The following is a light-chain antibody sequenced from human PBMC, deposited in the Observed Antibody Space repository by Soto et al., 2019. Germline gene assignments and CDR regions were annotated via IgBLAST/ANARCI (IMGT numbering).Light chain of an antibody. CDR2: DAS. CDR1: QTISNW. CDR3: QQFNNYPLT. J-gene: IGKJ4*01. V-gene: IGKV1-5*01. Sequence: IQITQSPSTLSASVGDRVTITCRASQTISNWLAWYQQKPGKAPTLLIYDASTLERGVPSRFSGTGSGTEFTLSIDSLQPDDFATYYCQQFNNYPLTFGGGTKVDIK.